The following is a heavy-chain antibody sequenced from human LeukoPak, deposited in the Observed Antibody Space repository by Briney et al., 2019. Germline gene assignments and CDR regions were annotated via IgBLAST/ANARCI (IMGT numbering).Heavy chain of an antibody. J-gene: IGHJ6*03. CDR1: GYIFTSYF. Sequence: GASVKVSCKASGYIFTSYFMHWVRQAPGQGLEWMGIINPSGGSTSYSQKFQGRVTITADESTSTAYMELSSLRSADTAVYYCATEGGSPQDYLDVWGKGTTVTIFS. CDR3: ATEGGSPQDYLDV. D-gene: IGHD1-26*01. CDR2: INPSGGST. V-gene: IGHV1-46*01.